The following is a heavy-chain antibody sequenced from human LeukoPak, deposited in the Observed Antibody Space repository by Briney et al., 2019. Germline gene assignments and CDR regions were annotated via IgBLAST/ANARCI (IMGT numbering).Heavy chain of an antibody. CDR3: ARQQLSQLYYFDN. CDR2: IYYTGST. V-gene: IGHV4-59*01. Sequence: SETLSLTCTVTGGSISSYYWSWIRQPPGKGLEWIGYIYYTGSTNYNRSLKSRVTISVDTSKNQFSLKLSSVTAADTAVYYCARQQLSQLYYFDNWGQGTLVTVSS. D-gene: IGHD6-13*01. J-gene: IGHJ4*02. CDR1: GGSISSYY.